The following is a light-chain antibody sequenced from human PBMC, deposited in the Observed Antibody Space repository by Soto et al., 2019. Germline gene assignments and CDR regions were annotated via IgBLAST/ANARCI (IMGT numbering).Light chain of an antibody. Sequence: DIQMTQSPSTVSASVGDGVTITCRASQSIRTWLAWYQQKPGNPPKLLIYDASTLESGVSSGFSGSGSGTEFTLTISSLQPDDFATYYCQQYNSYPYTFGGGTKLEIK. CDR3: QQYNSYPYT. CDR2: DAS. V-gene: IGKV1-5*01. J-gene: IGKJ2*01. CDR1: QSIRTW.